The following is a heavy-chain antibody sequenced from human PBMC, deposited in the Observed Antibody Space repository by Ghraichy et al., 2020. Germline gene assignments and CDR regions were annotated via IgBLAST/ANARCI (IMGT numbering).Heavy chain of an antibody. CDR1: GFTFSTYA. CDR3: AKGRSTTNHYDY. Sequence: GGSLRLSCAASGFTFSTYAMSWVRQAPGKGLEWVSALRGSGDSTYYADSVKGRFTISRDNSKNTLYLQMNSLSVEDTAVYFCAKGRSTTNHYDYWGQGTLVNVSS. D-gene: IGHD2/OR15-2a*01. J-gene: IGHJ4*02. V-gene: IGHV3-23*01. CDR2: LRGSGDST.